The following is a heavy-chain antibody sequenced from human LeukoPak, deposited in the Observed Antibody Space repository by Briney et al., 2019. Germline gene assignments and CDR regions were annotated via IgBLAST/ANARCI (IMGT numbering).Heavy chain of an antibody. CDR1: GGSISSGSYY. J-gene: IGHJ3*02. D-gene: IGHD2-2*02. Sequence: SETLSLTCTGSGGSISSGSYYWSWIRQPAGKGLESIGRIYTSGSTNYNPSLKSRVTISVDTSKNQFSLKLSSVTAADTAVYYCASSCSSTSCCTLDAFVIWGQRTMVTVSS. CDR2: IYTSGST. CDR3: ASSCSSTSCCTLDAFVI. V-gene: IGHV4-61*02.